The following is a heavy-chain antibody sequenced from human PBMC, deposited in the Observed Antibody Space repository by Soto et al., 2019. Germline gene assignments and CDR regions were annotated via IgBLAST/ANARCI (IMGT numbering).Heavy chain of an antibody. D-gene: IGHD2-2*01. J-gene: IGHJ6*02. Sequence: QVQLVQSGAEVKKPGSSVKVSCKASGGTFSSYAISWVRQAPGQGLEWMGGIIPISGTANYAQKFQGRVTITVDESTSTVYMELSRPRSEDTAVYYCARSHGSSTSLQIYYYYYYGMDVWGQGTTVTVSS. CDR2: IIPISGTA. V-gene: IGHV1-69*01. CDR3: ARSHGSSTSLQIYYYYYYGMDV. CDR1: GGTFSSYA.